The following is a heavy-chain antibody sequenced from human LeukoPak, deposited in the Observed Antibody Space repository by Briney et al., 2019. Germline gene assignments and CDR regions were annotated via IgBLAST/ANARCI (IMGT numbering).Heavy chain of an antibody. CDR3: AREGSTSSSYYYYGMDV. Sequence: ASVKVSCKASGYTFTSYGISWVRQAPGQGLEWMGWISAYNGNTNYAQKLQGRVTMTTDTSTSTAYMELRSLRSDDTAVYYCAREGSTSSSYYYYGMDVWGQGTTVTVSS. J-gene: IGHJ6*02. D-gene: IGHD2-2*01. CDR2: ISAYNGNT. CDR1: GYTFTSYG. V-gene: IGHV1-18*01.